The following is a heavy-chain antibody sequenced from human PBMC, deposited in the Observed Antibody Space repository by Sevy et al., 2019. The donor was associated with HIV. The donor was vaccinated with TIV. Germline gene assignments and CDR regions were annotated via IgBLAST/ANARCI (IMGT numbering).Heavy chain of an antibody. CDR2: IYSGGST. D-gene: IGHD1-26*01. J-gene: IGHJ4*02. CDR3: ARDPPPRGSPSEFDY. Sequence: GGSLRLSCAASGFTVSSNYMSWVRQAPGKGLEWVSVIYSGGSTYYADSVKGGFTISRDNSKNTLYLQMNSLRAEDTAVYYCARDPPPRGSPSEFDYWGQGTLVTVSS. CDR1: GFTVSSNY. V-gene: IGHV3-66*01.